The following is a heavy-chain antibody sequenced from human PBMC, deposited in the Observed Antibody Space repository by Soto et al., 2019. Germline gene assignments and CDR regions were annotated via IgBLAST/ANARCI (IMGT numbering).Heavy chain of an antibody. CDR3: ARDTLPTDFGLGWDV. CDR2: ISNGATTT. CDR1: KFIFSDYY. V-gene: IGHV3-11*01. J-gene: IGHJ6*02. Sequence: GGSLRLSCSASKFIFSDYYMSWIRQAPGKGLEWVAYISNGATTTHYADSVKGRFTISRDNAKNSLYLQMNSLRAEDTAMYYCARDTLPTDFGLGWDVWGQGTTVTAP. D-gene: IGHD4-17*01.